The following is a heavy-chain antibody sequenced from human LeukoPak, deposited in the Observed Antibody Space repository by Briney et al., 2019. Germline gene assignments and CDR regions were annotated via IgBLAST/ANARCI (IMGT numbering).Heavy chain of an antibody. D-gene: IGHD5-12*01. J-gene: IGHJ3*02. V-gene: IGHV3-7*01. CDR1: GFTFSDYY. CDR2: IKQDGSEK. CDR3: AREALLRGYSGYDHDAFDI. Sequence: GGSLRLSCAASGFTFSDYYMSWIRQAPGKGLEWVANIKQDGSEKYYVDSVKGRFTISRDNAKNSLYLQMNSLRAEDTAVYYCAREALLRGYSGYDHDAFDIWGQGTMVTVSS.